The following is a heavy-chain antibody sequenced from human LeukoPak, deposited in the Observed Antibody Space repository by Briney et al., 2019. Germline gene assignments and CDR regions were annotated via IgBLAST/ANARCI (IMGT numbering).Heavy chain of an antibody. J-gene: IGHJ4*02. CDR2: VYSSGNT. CDR3: ARSLTMVRGVALSFDY. D-gene: IGHD3-10*01. Sequence: PSETLSLTCTVSGDSFNTYYWSWIRQPPGKALEWIADVYSSGNTNDNSSLRSRVTMSVDTSKNQFSLKLSSVTAADTAVYYCARSLTMVRGVALSFDYWGQGTLVTVSS. V-gene: IGHV4-59*12. CDR1: GDSFNTYY.